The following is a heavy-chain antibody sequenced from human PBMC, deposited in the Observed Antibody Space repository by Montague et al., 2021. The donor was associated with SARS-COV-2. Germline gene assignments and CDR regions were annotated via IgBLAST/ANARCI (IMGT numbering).Heavy chain of an antibody. J-gene: IGHJ4*02. CDR3: ARDTLGTSMIVVVTTGFDY. CDR2: ISYDGSNK. V-gene: IGHV3-30*04. D-gene: IGHD3-22*01. Sequence: SLRLSCAASGFTFSSYAMHWVRQAPGKGLEWVAVISYDGSNKYYADSVKGRFTISRDNSKNTLYLQMNSLRAEDTAVYYCARDTLGTSMIVVVTTGFDYWGQRTLVTVSS. CDR1: GFTFSSYA.